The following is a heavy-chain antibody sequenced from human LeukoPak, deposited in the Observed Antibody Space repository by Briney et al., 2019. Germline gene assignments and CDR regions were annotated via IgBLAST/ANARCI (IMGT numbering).Heavy chain of an antibody. D-gene: IGHD2-15*01. V-gene: IGHV3-23*01. CDR2: ISGSGGST. Sequence: GGSLRLSCAASGFTFSSYAMSWVRQAPGKGLEWVSAISGSGGSTYYADSVKGRFTISRDNSKNTPYLQMNSLRAEDTAVYYCAREWGYCSGGSCYPYGMDVWGQGTTVTVSS. J-gene: IGHJ6*02. CDR3: AREWGYCSGGSCYPYGMDV. CDR1: GFTFSSYA.